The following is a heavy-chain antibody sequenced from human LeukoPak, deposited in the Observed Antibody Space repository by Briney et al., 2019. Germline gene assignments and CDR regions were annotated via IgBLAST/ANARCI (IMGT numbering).Heavy chain of an antibody. D-gene: IGHD3-22*01. Sequence: GGSLRLSCAASGFTFSSYPMHWVRQAPGKGLEWVAVISYDGSEKHYADPVKGRFTISRDNSKNTLYLQMNSLRAEDTAMYYYAREGNSGYYPYWGQGILVTVSS. V-gene: IGHV3-30-3*01. J-gene: IGHJ4*02. CDR2: ISYDGSEK. CDR1: GFTFSSYP. CDR3: AREGNSGYYPY.